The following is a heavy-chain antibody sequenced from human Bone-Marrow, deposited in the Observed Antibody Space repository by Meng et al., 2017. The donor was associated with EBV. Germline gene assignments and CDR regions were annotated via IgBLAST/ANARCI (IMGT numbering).Heavy chain of an antibody. D-gene: IGHD5-18*01. CDR1: GFTFSSYR. CDR2: ISSSSSYI. Sequence: EVPLVESAGGVVMPGGSLRPACAASGFTFSSYRMNWVRQAPGKGLEWVSSISSSSSYIYYADSVKGRFTISRDNAKNSLYLQMNGLRAEDTAVYYCALGYSPPKFDYWGQVTLVTVSS. J-gene: IGHJ4*02. CDR3: ALGYSPPKFDY. V-gene: IGHV3-21*01.